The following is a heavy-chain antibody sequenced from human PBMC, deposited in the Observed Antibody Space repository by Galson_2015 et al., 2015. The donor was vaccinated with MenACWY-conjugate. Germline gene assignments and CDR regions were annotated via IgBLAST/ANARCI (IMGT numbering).Heavy chain of an antibody. CDR1: GFIFNTYW. Sequence: SLRLSCAASGFIFNTYWMHWVRQAPGKGLVWVSRINPGGSSTTYADSVKDRFTISRDNAKNTLHLQMNSLRPEDTAVFYCAKSRGASFYFDSWARAPWSPSPQ. CDR2: INPGGSST. CDR3: AKSRGASFYFDS. J-gene: IGHJ4*02. D-gene: IGHD1-26*01. V-gene: IGHV3-74*01.